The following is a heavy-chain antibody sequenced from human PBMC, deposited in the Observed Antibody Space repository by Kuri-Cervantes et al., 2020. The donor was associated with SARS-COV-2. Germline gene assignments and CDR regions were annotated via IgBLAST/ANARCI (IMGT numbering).Heavy chain of an antibody. CDR3: ASQGAVY. D-gene: IGHD1-26*01. V-gene: IGHV3-21*01. CDR2: IGSSSSYI. Sequence: LSLTCAASGFTFSSYSMNWVRQAPGKGLEWVSSIGSSSSYIYYADSVKGRFTISRDNAKNSLYLQMNSLRAEDTAVYYCASQGAVYWGQGTLVTVSS. CDR1: GFTFSSYS. J-gene: IGHJ4*02.